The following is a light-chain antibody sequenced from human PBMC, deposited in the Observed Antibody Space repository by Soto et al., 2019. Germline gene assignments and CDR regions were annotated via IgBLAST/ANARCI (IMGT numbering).Light chain of an antibody. CDR1: SSNIGRHV. J-gene: IGLJ7*01. CDR2: NTH. V-gene: IGLV1-44*01. Sequence: QSVLTQPPSACGTPGQRVTISCSGGSSNIGRHVVNWYQQLPGAAPKLLIYNTHQRPSGVPDRISGSKSGTSASLTISGLQSEDEADYYCAAWDDSLRGAVFGGGTQLTVL. CDR3: AAWDDSLRGAV.